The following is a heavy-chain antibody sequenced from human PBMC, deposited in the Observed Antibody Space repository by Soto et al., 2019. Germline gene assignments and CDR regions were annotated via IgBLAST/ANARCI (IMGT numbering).Heavy chain of an antibody. J-gene: IGHJ4*02. V-gene: IGHV3-21*01. Sequence: LKLSCAASGLTINIYSMNWVRQAPGKGLEWVSSISSSSAYIYYSDSVKGRFTVSRDNAKRSLYLEMNSLRAEDTAVYYCASGGDYFDYCGPGPLVTVS. CDR2: ISSSSAYI. CDR1: GLTINIYS. CDR3: ASGGDYFDY.